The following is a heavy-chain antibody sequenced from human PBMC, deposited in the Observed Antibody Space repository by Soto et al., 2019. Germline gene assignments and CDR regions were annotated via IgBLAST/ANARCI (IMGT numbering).Heavy chain of an antibody. CDR2: INHSGST. CDR3: AMLYRRSRGYYGMDV. D-gene: IGHD3-16*01. Sequence: SETLSLTCAVYGGSFSGYYWSWIRQPPGKGLEWIGEINHSGSTDYNPSLKSRVTISVDTSKNQFSLKLSSVTAADTAVYYCAMLYRRSRGYYGMDVWGQGTTVTVSS. J-gene: IGHJ6*02. CDR1: GGSFSGYY. V-gene: IGHV4-34*01.